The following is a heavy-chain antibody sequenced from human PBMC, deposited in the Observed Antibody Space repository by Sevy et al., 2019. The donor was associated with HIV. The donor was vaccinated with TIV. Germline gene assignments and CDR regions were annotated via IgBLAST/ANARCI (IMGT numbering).Heavy chain of an antibody. J-gene: IGHJ3*02. Sequence: SETLSLTCTVSGGSISSYYWSWIRQPPGKGLEWNGYIYYSGSTNYNPSLKSRVTISVDTSKNQFSLKLSSVTAADTAVYYCARSEAGAFDIWGQGTMVTVSS. CDR1: GGSISSYY. V-gene: IGHV4-59*01. CDR2: IYYSGST. CDR3: ARSEAGAFDI.